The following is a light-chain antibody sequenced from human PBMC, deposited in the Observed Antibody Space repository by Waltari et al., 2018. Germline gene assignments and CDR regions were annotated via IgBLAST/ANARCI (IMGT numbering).Light chain of an antibody. V-gene: IGKV3-20*01. Sequence: VLTQSPGTLSLSPGERATLSCRASQSLTKRYLAWYQQKPGQAPRLLIYGASSRAAGIPDRFSGSGSGTDLSLTISRLEPEDSAVYYCQQYGSSVLYTFGQGTKLEIK. CDR1: QSLTKRY. CDR2: GAS. CDR3: QQYGSSVLYT. J-gene: IGKJ2*01.